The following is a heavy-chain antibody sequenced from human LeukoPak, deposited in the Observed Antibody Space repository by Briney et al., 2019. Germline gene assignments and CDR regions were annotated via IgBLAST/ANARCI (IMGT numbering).Heavy chain of an antibody. V-gene: IGHV1-18*01. CDR3: ARARRDAFDI. J-gene: IGHJ3*02. CDR2: ISTYNANT. CDR1: GYTFSSYA. Sequence: ASVNVSCKASGYTFSSYAISWVRQAPGQGLEWMGWISTYNANTNYAQKLQGRVTMTTDMSTSTAYMELRSLRSDDTAVYYCARARRDAFDIWGQGTMVTVSS.